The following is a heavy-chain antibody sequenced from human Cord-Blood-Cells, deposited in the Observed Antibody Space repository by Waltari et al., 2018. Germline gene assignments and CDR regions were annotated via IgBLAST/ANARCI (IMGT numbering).Heavy chain of an antibody. CDR1: GFTVSSNY. CDR2: IYSGGRT. D-gene: IGHD3-10*01. Sequence: EVQLVESGGGLVQPGWSLRLSCAASGFTVSSNYMSWVRQAPGKGLEWVSVIYSGGRTYYADSVKGRFTISRHKSKNTLYLQMNSLRAEDTAVYYCARDRGHDAFDIWGQGTMVTVSS. V-gene: IGHV3-53*04. CDR3: ARDRGHDAFDI. J-gene: IGHJ3*02.